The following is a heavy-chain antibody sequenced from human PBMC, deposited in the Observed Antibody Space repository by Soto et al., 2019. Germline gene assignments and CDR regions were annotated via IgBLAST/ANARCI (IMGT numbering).Heavy chain of an antibody. V-gene: IGHV4-59*08. CDR2: IYYTGTT. CDR3: ARLGGYYQAFDQ. D-gene: IGHD2-21*02. Sequence: PSETLSLTCIVSGCSMSSYDLGWFRQPPGKGLELICYIYYTGTTTYDPSLKSLVPISIDTSRNQFSLKLNSVTAADTAVYYCARLGGYYQAFDQWGQGSLVTVS. J-gene: IGHJ4*02. CDR1: GCSMSSYD.